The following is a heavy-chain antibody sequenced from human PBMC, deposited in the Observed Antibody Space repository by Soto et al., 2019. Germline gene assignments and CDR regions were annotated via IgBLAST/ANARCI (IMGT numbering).Heavy chain of an antibody. D-gene: IGHD2-8*02. CDR2: IYYSGST. Sequence: PSETLSLTCTVSGGSISSYYWRWIRQPPGKGLEWIGYIYYSGSTNYNPSLKSRVTISVDTSKNQFSLKLSSVTAADTALSYCARHSPSTGFDYWGQGTLVTVSP. CDR1: GGSISSYY. CDR3: ARHSPSTGFDY. V-gene: IGHV4-59*08. J-gene: IGHJ4*02.